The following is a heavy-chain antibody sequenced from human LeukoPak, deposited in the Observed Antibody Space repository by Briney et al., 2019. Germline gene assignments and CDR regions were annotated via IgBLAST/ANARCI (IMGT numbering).Heavy chain of an antibody. CDR3: ARDPYFDSSGYYYAFDY. J-gene: IGHJ4*02. CDR2: ISSGSSTI. V-gene: IGHV3-48*04. CDR1: GFTFSSYS. Sequence: GGSLRLSCAASGFTFSSYSMNWVRQAPGKGLEWVSYISSGSSTIYYADSVKGRFTISRDNAKNSLYLQMSSLRAEDTAVYYCARDPYFDSSGYYYAFDYWGQGTLVTVSS. D-gene: IGHD3-22*01.